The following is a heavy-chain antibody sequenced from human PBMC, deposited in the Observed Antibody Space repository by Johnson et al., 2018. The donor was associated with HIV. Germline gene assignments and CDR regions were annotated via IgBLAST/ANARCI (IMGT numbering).Heavy chain of an antibody. J-gene: IGHJ3*02. CDR2: ISYDGSHK. V-gene: IGHV3-30-3*01. CDR1: GFTFRSYA. Sequence: QVQLVESGGGVVQPGRSLRLSCAASGFTFRSYAMHWVRQAPGKGLEWVALISYDGSHKFYADSVKGRFTISRDHSKNTLYLQMNSLRAEDTALYYCAKDKNRVGATRGASDAFDIWGQGTMVTVSS. CDR3: AKDKNRVGATRGASDAFDI. D-gene: IGHD1-26*01.